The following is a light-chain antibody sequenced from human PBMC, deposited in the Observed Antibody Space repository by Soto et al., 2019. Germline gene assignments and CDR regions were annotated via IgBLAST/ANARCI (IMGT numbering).Light chain of an antibody. V-gene: IGKV1-5*01. CDR1: QSINSW. J-gene: IGKJ2*01. CDR3: QQYNSYSNT. CDR2: DAS. Sequence: DIQMTQSPSTLSASVGDRVTITCRASQSINSWLAWYQQKPGKAPKLLIHDASSLESGVPSRFSGSGSGTEFTLTSSSLQPDDFATDYCQQYNSYSNTFGQGTKLEIK.